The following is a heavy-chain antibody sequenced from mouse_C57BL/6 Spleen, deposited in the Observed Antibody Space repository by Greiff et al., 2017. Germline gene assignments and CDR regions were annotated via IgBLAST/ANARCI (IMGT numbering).Heavy chain of an antibody. CDR2: IDPSDSET. V-gene: IGHV1-52*01. CDR3: AGRYYGSSPWFAY. D-gene: IGHD1-1*01. J-gene: IGHJ3*01. CDR1: GYTLTSYW. Sequence: QVQLQQPGAELVRPGSSVKLSCKASGYTLTSYWMHWVKQRPIQGLEWIGNIDPSDSETHYNQKFKDKDTLTVDKSSSTAYMQLSSLTSEDSAVYYCAGRYYGSSPWFAYWGQGTLVTVSA.